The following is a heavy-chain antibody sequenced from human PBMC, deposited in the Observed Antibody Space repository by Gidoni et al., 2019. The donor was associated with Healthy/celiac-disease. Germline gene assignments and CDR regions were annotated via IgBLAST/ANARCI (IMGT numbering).Heavy chain of an antibody. CDR1: GSPFSTAG. V-gene: IGHV3-15*01. CDR3: TTFCSGGSCYSAFDI. D-gene: IGHD2-15*01. Sequence: EVQLVESGGGLVQPGGSLRLSCAASGSPFSTAGMSWVRQAPGKGLEWVGRIKSKTDGGTTDYAAPVKGRFTISRDDSKNTLYLQMNSLKTEDTAVYYCTTFCSGGSCYSAFDIWGQGTMVTVSS. CDR2: IKSKTDGGTT. J-gene: IGHJ3*02.